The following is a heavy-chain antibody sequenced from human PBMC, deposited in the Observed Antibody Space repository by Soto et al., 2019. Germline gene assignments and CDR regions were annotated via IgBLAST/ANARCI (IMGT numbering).Heavy chain of an antibody. CDR2: FIPIFGTA. J-gene: IGHJ1*01. CDR3: AGSYYYESSGGLGEYFQH. V-gene: IGHV1-69*01. Sequence: QVQLVQSGAAVKKPGSSVKVSCKASGGTFSSYAISWVRQAPGQGLEWMGGFIPIFGTANYAQKFQGRVTITADESTSTGYMELSSLRSEDTAVYYCAGSYYYESSGGLGEYFQHWGQGTLVTVSS. D-gene: IGHD3-22*01. CDR1: GGTFSSYA.